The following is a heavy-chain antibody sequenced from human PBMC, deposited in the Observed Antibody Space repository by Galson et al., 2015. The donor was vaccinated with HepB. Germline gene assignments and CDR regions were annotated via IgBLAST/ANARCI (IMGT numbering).Heavy chain of an antibody. CDR2: IWSDGSIE. Sequence: SLRLSCAASGFNLNTYAVTWVRQAPGKGLDWVAFIWSDGSIEYYGESVTGRFAVSRDNAKNTVYLQMNSLRVEDTAIYYCARGPARLRRGFDRWGQGTPVTVSS. J-gene: IGHJ4*02. CDR1: GFNLNTYA. CDR3: ARGPARLRRGFDR. D-gene: IGHD4-17*01. V-gene: IGHV3-33*01.